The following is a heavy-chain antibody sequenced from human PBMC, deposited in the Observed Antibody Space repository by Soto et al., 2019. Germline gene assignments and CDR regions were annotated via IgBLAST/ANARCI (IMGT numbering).Heavy chain of an antibody. V-gene: IGHV3-48*02. CDR2: ISSSSSTI. CDR1: GFTFSSYS. J-gene: IGHJ4*02. CDR3: ARELDLLWFGELSNDY. Sequence: GESLKISCAASGFTFSSYSMNWVRQAPGKGLEWVSYISSSSSTIYYADSVKGRFTISRDNAKNSLYLQMNSLRDEDTAVYYCARELDLLWFGELSNDYWGQGTLVTVSS. D-gene: IGHD3-10*01.